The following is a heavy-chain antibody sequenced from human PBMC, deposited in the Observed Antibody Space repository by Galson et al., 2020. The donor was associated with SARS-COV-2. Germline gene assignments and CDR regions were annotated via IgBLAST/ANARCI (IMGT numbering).Heavy chain of an antibody. D-gene: IGHD2-2*01. J-gene: IGHJ6*02. Sequence: GGSLRLSCAASGFTFSSYSMNWVRQAPGKGLEWVSYISSSSSTIYYADSVKGRFTISSDNAKNSLYLQMNSLSAEDTAVYYCARDYVGDIGGLPAAMWDMYYYYGMDVWGHGTTFTVSS. CDR2: ISSSSSTI. CDR1: GFTFSSYS. V-gene: IGHV3-48*01. CDR3: ARDYVGDIGGLPAAMWDMYYYYGMDV.